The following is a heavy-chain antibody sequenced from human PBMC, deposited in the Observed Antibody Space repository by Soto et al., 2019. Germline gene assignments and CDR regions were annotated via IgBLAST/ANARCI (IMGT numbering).Heavy chain of an antibody. CDR2: IIPILGIA. CDR3: ARDREDCGGDCYSLIDY. Sequence: SVKVSCKASGGTFSSYTISWVRQAPGQGLEWMGRIIPILGIANYAQKFQGRVTITADKSTSTAYMELSSLRSEDTAVYYCARDREDCGGDCYSLIDYWGQGTLVTVSS. J-gene: IGHJ4*02. D-gene: IGHD2-21*01. CDR1: GGTFSSYT. V-gene: IGHV1-69*04.